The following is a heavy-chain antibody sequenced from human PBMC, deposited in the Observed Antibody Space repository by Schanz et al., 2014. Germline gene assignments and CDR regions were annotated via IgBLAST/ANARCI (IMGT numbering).Heavy chain of an antibody. D-gene: IGHD3-22*01. V-gene: IGHV1-2*04. CDR1: GYTFSDYY. J-gene: IGHJ6*02. CDR3: ARDDRAYYYGMDV. Sequence: QVQLVQSGAEVKKPGASVKVSCKASGYTFSDYYIHWVRQAPGQGLEWMGWINPNTGGTNFAQKFQGWVTVTRDTSSSTVYMELSRVTYEDTAVYYCARDDRAYYYGMDVCGQGTTVTVSS. CDR2: INPNTGGT.